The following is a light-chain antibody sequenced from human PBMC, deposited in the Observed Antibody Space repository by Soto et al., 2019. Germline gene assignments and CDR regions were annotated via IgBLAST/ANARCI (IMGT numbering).Light chain of an antibody. J-gene: IGKJ5*01. CDR3: QLYGISPH. CDR1: QSRGSHL. Sequence: EIVMTQSPGTLSLSPGERATLSCKTSQSRGSHLLAWYQHKPGQAPRLLIYASSNRATGIPDRFSGSASGTDFTLTINRLGPEDFAVYYCQLYGISPHFGQGTLLEI. V-gene: IGKV3-20*01. CDR2: ASS.